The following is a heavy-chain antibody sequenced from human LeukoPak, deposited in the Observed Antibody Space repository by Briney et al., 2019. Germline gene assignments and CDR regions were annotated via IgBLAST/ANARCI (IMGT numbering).Heavy chain of an antibody. Sequence: GASVKVSCKASGYTFTGYYMHWARQAPGQGLEWMGGINPNSGGTNYAQKLQGRVTMTRDTSISTAYMELSRLRSDVTAVYYGARGGSSGYDYWGQGTLVTVSS. CDR3: ARGGSSGYDY. CDR2: INPNSGGT. CDR1: GYTFTGYY. D-gene: IGHD3-22*01. J-gene: IGHJ4*02. V-gene: IGHV1-2*02.